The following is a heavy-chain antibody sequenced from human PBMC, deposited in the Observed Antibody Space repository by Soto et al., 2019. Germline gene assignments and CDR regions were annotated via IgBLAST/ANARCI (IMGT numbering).Heavy chain of an antibody. J-gene: IGHJ4*01. V-gene: IGHV3-23*01. Sequence: EVQLLESGGGLVQPGGSLRLSCAASGFTFSSYAMSWVRQAPGKGLECVSSISGSGDGTYYADSMKGRFTISRDNSKNTLYLQMNSRSAEDTAVYYCAKGELTGSKEGWDYWGHGTQVTVSS. CDR1: GFTFSSYA. D-gene: IGHD3-9*01. CDR2: ISGSGDGT. CDR3: AKGELTGSKEGWDY.